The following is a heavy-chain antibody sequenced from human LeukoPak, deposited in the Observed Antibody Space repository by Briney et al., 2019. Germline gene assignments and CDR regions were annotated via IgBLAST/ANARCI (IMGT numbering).Heavy chain of an antibody. D-gene: IGHD6-13*01. J-gene: IGHJ4*02. CDR3: ARRHSSSWCFDY. CDR2: IYASGGT. CDR1: GFTFSSYW. V-gene: IGHV4-4*07. Sequence: GSLRLSCAASGFTFSSYWMTWVRQPAGKGLEWIGRIYASGGTNYNPSLKSRVTMSTDTSKNQISLNLNSVTAADTAVYYCARRHSSSWCFDYWGQGTLVTVSS.